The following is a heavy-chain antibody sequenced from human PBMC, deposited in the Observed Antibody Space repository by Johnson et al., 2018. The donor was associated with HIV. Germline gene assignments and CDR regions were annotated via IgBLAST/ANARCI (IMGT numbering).Heavy chain of an antibody. V-gene: IGHV3-30*03. CDR2: ISYDGSNK. Sequence: QVQLVESGGGLVKPGGSLRLSCAASGFSFNDYYMSWIRQAPGQGLEWVAVISYDGSNKYYADSVKGQFTISRDNSKNTLYLQMNSLKTEDTAVYYCTTDAPITMVRGVIGVTFDIWGQGTIVTVSS. J-gene: IGHJ3*02. D-gene: IGHD3-10*01. CDR1: GFSFNDYY. CDR3: TTDAPITMVRGVIGVTFDI.